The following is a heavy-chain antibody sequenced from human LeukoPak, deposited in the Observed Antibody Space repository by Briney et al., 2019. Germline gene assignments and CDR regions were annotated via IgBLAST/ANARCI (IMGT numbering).Heavy chain of an antibody. CDR3: ARAPIQYHFDY. J-gene: IGHJ4*02. Sequence: PSETLSLTCTVSGYSISSGYYWGGIRQPPGKGLEWIGSIYHTGSTYYNPSLKSRVTISVDTSKNQFSLKLSSVTAADTAVYYCARAPIQYHFDYWGREPWSPSPQ. CDR2: IYHTGST. CDR1: GYSISSGYY. D-gene: IGHD4-11*01. V-gene: IGHV4-38-2*02.